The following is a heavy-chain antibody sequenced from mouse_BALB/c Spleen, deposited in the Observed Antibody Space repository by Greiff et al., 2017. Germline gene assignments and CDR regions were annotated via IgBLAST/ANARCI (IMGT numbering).Heavy chain of an antibody. V-gene: IGHV1-4*02. CDR1: GYTFTSYT. CDR2: INPSSGYT. Sequence: VQLKESAAELARPGASVKMSCKASGYTFTSYTMHWVKQRPGQGLEWIGYINPSSGYTEYNQKFKDKTTLTADKSSSTAYMQLSSLTSEDSAVYYCARREARGNFDYWGQGTTLTVSS. CDR3: ARREARGNFDY. J-gene: IGHJ2*01.